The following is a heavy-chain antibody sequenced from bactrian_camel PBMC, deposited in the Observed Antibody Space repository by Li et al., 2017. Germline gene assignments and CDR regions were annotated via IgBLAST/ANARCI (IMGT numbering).Heavy chain of an antibody. V-gene: IGHV3S40*01. CDR2: INGGGSNT. J-gene: IGHJ4*01. CDR3: ATRYGMGAKRGGHNV. CDR1: GFTSSNYA. Sequence: DVQLVESGGGSVQAGGSLRLSCAASGFTSSNYAMSWVRQVPGKGLEWVSAINGGGSNTYYGDSVKGRFAISRDNAKNTVYLQMNSLKSEDTALYYCATRYGMGAKRGGHNVWGQGTQVTVS. D-gene: IGHD3*01.